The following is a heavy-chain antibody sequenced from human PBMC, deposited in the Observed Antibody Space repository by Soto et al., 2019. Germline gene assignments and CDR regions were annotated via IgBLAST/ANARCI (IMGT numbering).Heavy chain of an antibody. J-gene: IGHJ4*02. CDR1: GGSISSGGYY. CDR3: ARGTYYGSGSYLEYYFDY. V-gene: IGHV4-31*03. CDR2: IYYSGST. Sequence: SEPLSLTCTVSGGSISSGGYYWSWIRQHPGKGLEWIGYIYYSGSTYYNPSLKSRVTISVDTSKNQFSLKLSSVTAADTAVYYCARGTYYGSGSYLEYYFDYWGQGTLVTVSS. D-gene: IGHD3-10*01.